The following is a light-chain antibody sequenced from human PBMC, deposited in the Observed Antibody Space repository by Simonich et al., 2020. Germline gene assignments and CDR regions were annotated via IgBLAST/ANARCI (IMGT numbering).Light chain of an antibody. J-gene: IGLJ2*01. Sequence: QSALTQPASVSGSPGQSIPISCPGTRSDVGGYNYVSWYQQHPGKAPKLMIYDVSKRPSGVSKRFSGSKSGNTASLTISGLQAEDEADYYCSSYTSSSTLVFCGGTKLTVL. CDR1: RSDVGGYNY. V-gene: IGLV2-14*01. CDR3: SSYTSSSTLV. CDR2: DVS.